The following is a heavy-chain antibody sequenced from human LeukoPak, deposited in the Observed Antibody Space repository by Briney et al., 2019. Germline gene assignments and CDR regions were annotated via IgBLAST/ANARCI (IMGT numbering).Heavy chain of an antibody. CDR2: IIPILGIA. Sequence: SVKVSCKASGGTFSSYAISWVRQAPGQGLEWMGRIIPILGIANYAQKFQGRVTITADKSTSTAYMELSSLRSEDTAVYYCAKGFPPLAAAGSLWDYWGQGTLVTVSS. CDR1: GGTFSSYA. V-gene: IGHV1-69*04. J-gene: IGHJ4*02. D-gene: IGHD6-13*01. CDR3: AKGFPPLAAAGSLWDY.